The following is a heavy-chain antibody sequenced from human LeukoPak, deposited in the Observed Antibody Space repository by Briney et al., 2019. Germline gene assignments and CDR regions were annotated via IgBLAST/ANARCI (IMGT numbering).Heavy chain of an antibody. CDR2: ISYDGSNK. D-gene: IGHD1-26*01. CDR1: GFTFSSYG. V-gene: IGHV3-30*18. J-gene: IGHJ3*02. Sequence: GGSLRLSCAASGFTFSSYGMPWVRQAPGKGLEWVAVISYDGSNKYYADSVKGRCAISRDNSKNTLYLQMNSLRAEDTAVYYCAKSSVGATGYAFDIWGQGTMVTVSS. CDR3: AKSSVGATGYAFDI.